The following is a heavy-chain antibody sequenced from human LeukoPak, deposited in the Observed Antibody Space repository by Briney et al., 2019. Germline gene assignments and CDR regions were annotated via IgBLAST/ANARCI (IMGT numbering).Heavy chain of an antibody. D-gene: IGHD1-1*01. V-gene: IGHV3-7*01. J-gene: IGHJ4*02. Sequence: GGSLRLYCAASGFTFSSYWMSWVRQAPGKGLEWVANIKQDGSEKYYVDSVKGRFTISRDNAKNSLYLQMNSLRAEDTAVYYCARRYLDGTYYFDYWGQGTLVTVSS. CDR3: ARRYLDGTYYFDY. CDR1: GFTFSSYW. CDR2: IKQDGSEK.